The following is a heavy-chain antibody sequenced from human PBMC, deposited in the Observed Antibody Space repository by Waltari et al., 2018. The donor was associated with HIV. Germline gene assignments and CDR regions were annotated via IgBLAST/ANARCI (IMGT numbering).Heavy chain of an antibody. D-gene: IGHD3-22*01. J-gene: IGHJ6*02. CDR2: ISYDGSNK. Sequence: QVQLVESGGGVVQPGRSLRLSCAASGFTFNTYAMYWVRQAPGKGLECVAGISYDGSNKYYADSVKGRFTISRDNSKNTLYLQMNSLRAEDTAVYYCARDSSGYYYVGYGMDVWGQGTTVTVSS. V-gene: IGHV3-30*01. CDR3: ARDSSGYYYVGYGMDV. CDR1: GFTFNTYA.